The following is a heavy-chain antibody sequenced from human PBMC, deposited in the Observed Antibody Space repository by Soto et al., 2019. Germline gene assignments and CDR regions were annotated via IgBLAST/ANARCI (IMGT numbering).Heavy chain of an antibody. CDR3: ARDLYYDFWSGYYSPHAVGMDV. V-gene: IGHV4-59*01. CDR1: GASISSYY. CDR2: IYYSGST. Sequence: SETLSLTCTVSGASISSYYWSWLRQPPGKGLEWIGYIYYSGSTNYNPSLKSRVTISVDTSKNQFSLKLSSVTAADTAVYYCARDLYYDFWSGYYSPHAVGMDVCGEGTTVTVSS. J-gene: IGHJ6*02. D-gene: IGHD3-3*01.